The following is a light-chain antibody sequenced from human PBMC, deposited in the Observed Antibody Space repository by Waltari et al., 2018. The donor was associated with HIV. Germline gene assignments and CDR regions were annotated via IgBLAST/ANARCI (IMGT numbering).Light chain of an antibody. CDR1: RSNIGSNY. CDR3: ATWDDSLRGVV. CDR2: RNN. J-gene: IGLJ2*01. V-gene: IGLV1-47*01. Sequence: PGQRISISCFGSRSNIGSNYVYWYQQLPGTAPNLLIYRNNQRPSGVPDRFSGSKSGTSASLAISGLRSEDEADYYCATWDDSLRGVVFGGGAKLTVL.